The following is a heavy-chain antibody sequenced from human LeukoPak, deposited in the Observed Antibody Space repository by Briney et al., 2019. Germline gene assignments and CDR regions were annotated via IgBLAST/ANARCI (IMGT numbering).Heavy chain of an antibody. D-gene: IGHD5-24*01. V-gene: IGHV3-23*01. CDR1: GLRFSNYG. CDR3: AKDRGVRDGYNRDY. J-gene: IGHJ4*02. CDR2: ISGTGDST. Sequence: GGSLRLSCVVSGLRFSNYGMSWVRQAPGKGLEWVSAISGTGDSTYYADSVKGRFSISRDNSKNTLYLHMNSLRAGDTAVYYCAKDRGVRDGYNRDYWGQGTLVTVSS.